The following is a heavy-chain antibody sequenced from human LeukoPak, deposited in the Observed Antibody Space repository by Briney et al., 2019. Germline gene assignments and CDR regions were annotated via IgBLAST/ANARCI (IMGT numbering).Heavy chain of an antibody. V-gene: IGHV3-30*18. J-gene: IGHJ4*02. CDR2: ISHDGSDS. D-gene: IGHD3-10*01. Sequence: GGSLRLSCAASGFTFSSYGMHWVRQAPGKGLEWVAVISHDGSDSHYADSVKGRFTISRDNSKNTVYLQMSSLRPEDTAVYFCAKELYFGSGSYPAYWGQGTLVRASS. CDR1: GFTFSSYG. CDR3: AKELYFGSGSYPAY.